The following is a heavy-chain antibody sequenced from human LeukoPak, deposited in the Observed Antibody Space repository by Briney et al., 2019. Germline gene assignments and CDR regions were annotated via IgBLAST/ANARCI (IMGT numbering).Heavy chain of an antibody. CDR2: ISKDGSDK. CDR1: GFTFSDYA. V-gene: IGHV3-30-3*01. CDR3: ARDGDFWSGYFWFDP. Sequence: GGSLRLSCAASGFTFSDYAMHWVRQAPGKGLEWVAVISKDGSDKYYPGSVRGRFTISRDNSKNTIYLQMNSLRAEDTAVYYCARDGDFWSGYFWFDPWGQGTLVTVSS. J-gene: IGHJ5*02. D-gene: IGHD3-3*01.